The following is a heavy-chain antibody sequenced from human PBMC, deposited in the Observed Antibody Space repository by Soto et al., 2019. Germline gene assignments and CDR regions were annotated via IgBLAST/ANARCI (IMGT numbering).Heavy chain of an antibody. D-gene: IGHD3-22*01. V-gene: IGHV4-61*01. CDR1: GSCVSSGSYY. Sequence: ETLSLTSTVTGSCVSSGSYYSIWILQPPGKGLALVRSMYYSGRTNYEPSLTSRVTIPVXXAKNQFCLNLSSVTAADTAVYYCARGIWYYDSSWYEGVGYYYGMEVWGQGTTVTVSS. CDR2: MYYSGRT. CDR3: ARGIWYYDSSWYEGVGYYYGMEV. J-gene: IGHJ6*02.